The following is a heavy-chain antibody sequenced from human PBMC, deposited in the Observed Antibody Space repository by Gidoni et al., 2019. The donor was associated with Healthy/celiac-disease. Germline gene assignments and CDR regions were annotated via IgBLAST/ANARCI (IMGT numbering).Heavy chain of an antibody. J-gene: IGHJ4*02. CDR3: AKELRRVLYSSSWTGDGFDY. CDR1: GFTFDDYA. Sequence: EVQLVESGGGLVQPGRSLRLSCAASGFTFDDYAMHWVRQAPGKGLEWVSGISWNSGSIGYADSVKGRFTISRDNAKNSLYLQMNSLRAEDTALYYCAKELRRVLYSSSWTGDGFDYWGQGTLVTVSS. V-gene: IGHV3-9*01. CDR2: ISWNSGSI. D-gene: IGHD6-13*01.